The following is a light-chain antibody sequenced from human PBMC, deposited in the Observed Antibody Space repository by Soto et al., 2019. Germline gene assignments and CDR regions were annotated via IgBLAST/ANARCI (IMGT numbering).Light chain of an antibody. CDR1: QSVSNN. J-gene: IGKJ5*01. Sequence: EIVMTQSPATLSVSPGERATLSCGASQSVSNNLAWYQQKPGQAPRLLIYETSTRATGIPARFSGSVSGTEFTLTISSLQSEDFALYYCQQYKNWPPITFGQGTRLEIK. V-gene: IGKV3-15*01. CDR3: QQYKNWPPIT. CDR2: ETS.